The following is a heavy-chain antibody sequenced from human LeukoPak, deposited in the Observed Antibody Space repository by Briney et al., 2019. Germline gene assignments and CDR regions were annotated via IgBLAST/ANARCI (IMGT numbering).Heavy chain of an antibody. Sequence: SETLSLTCTVSGGSISSSSYYWGWIRQPPGKGPEWIGSIYYSGSTYYNPSLKSRVTISVDTSKNQFSLKLSSVTAADTAVYYCARDLGSGQDDYFDYWGQGTLVTVSS. D-gene: IGHD6-19*01. CDR3: ARDLGSGQDDYFDY. CDR2: IYYSGST. V-gene: IGHV4-39*07. J-gene: IGHJ4*02. CDR1: GGSISSSSYY.